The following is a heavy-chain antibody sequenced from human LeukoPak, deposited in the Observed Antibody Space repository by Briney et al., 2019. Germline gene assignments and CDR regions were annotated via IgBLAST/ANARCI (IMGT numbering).Heavy chain of an antibody. J-gene: IGHJ5*02. CDR3: ARAAARGAELRFLEWFNWFDP. CDR1: GYTFTSYD. Sequence: GASVKVSCKASGYTFTSYDINWVRQATGQGLEWMGWMNPNSGNTGYAQKFQGRVTITRNTSISTAYMELRSLRSDDTAVYYCARAAARGAELRFLEWFNWFDPWGQGTLVTVFS. V-gene: IGHV1-8*03. CDR2: MNPNSGNT. D-gene: IGHD3-3*01.